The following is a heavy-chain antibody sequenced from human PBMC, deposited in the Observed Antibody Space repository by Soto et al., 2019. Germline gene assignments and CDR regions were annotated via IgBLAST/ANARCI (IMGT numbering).Heavy chain of an antibody. V-gene: IGHV4-39*01. CDR1: GGSISSSSYY. CDR3: ASRVDYYDFWSGYSAFFARGMDV. J-gene: IGHJ6*02. Sequence: TLSLTCTVSGGSISSSSYYWGWIRQPPGKGLEWIGSIYYSGSTYYNPSLKSRVTISVDTSKNQFSLKLSSVTAADTAVYYCASRVDYYDFWSGYSAFFARGMDVWGQGTTVTVSS. CDR2: IYYSGST. D-gene: IGHD3-3*01.